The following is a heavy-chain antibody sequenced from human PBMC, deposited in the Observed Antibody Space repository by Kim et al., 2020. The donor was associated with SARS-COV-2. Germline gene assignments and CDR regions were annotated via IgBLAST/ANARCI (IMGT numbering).Heavy chain of an antibody. CDR2: INHSGST. D-gene: IGHD5-12*01. CDR1: GGSFSGYY. Sequence: SETLSLTCAVYGGSFSGYYWSWIRQPPGKGLEWIGEINHSGSTNYNPSLKSRVTISVDTSKNQFSLKLSSVTAADTAVYYCAREESEIVATIDGSENWFDPCGQGTLVTVSS. J-gene: IGHJ5*02. V-gene: IGHV4-34*01. CDR3: AREESEIVATIDGSENWFDP.